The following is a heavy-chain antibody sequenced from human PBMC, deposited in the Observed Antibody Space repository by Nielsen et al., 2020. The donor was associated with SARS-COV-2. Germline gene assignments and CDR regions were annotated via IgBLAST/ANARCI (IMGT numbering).Heavy chain of an antibody. Sequence: GESLKISCAASGSTFSSYGMHWVRQAPGKGLEWVAVIWYDGSNKYYADSVKGRFTISRDNSKNTLYLQMNSLRAEDTAVYYCARTREHILYYYYYMDVWGKGTTVTISS. D-gene: IGHD2-21*01. CDR3: ARTREHILYYYYYMDV. CDR2: IWYDGSNK. CDR1: GSTFSSYG. V-gene: IGHV3-33*01. J-gene: IGHJ6*03.